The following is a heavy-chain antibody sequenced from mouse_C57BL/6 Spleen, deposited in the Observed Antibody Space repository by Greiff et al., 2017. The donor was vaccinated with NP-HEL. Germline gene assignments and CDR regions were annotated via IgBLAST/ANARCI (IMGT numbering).Heavy chain of an antibody. V-gene: IGHV1-72*01. Sequence: QVQLQQPGAELVKPGASVKLSCKASGYTFTSYWMPWVKQRPGRGLEWIGRIDHNSGGTTYNDQFKSKATLTVEKPASTSYMQLSSLTSEDSAVYYCAREIYDGYYVGYFYVWGTGTTVTVSS. J-gene: IGHJ1*03. D-gene: IGHD2-3*01. CDR2: IDHNSGGT. CDR3: AREIYDGYYVGYFYV. CDR1: GYTFTSYW.